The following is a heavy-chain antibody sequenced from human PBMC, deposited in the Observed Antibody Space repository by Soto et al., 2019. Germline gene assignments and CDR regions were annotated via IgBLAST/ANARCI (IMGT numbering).Heavy chain of an antibody. CDR2: INTYNGNT. CDR3: AIDGCSSTSCYGAYYGMDV. CDR1: GYTFTNYG. V-gene: IGHV1-18*01. D-gene: IGHD2-2*01. Sequence: ASVKVSCKASGYTFTNYGISWVRQAPGQGLEWMGWINTYNGNTNHAQKLQGRVTMTTDTSTSTAYMELRSLRSDDTAVYYCAIDGCSSTSCYGAYYGMDVWGQGTTVTVSS. J-gene: IGHJ6*02.